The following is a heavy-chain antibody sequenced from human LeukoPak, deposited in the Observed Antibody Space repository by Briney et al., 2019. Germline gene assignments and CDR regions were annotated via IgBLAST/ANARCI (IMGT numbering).Heavy chain of an antibody. CDR2: INPNSGGT. CDR3: ARWNYYGSGSYCDY. D-gene: IGHD3-10*01. J-gene: IGHJ4*02. CDR1: GYTFTSYA. V-gene: IGHV1-2*02. Sequence: ASVKVSCKASGYTFTSYAMNWVRQAPGQGLEWMGWINPNSGGTNYAQKFQGRVTMTRDTSISTAYMELSRLRSDDTAVYYCARWNYYGSGSYCDYWGQGTLVTVSS.